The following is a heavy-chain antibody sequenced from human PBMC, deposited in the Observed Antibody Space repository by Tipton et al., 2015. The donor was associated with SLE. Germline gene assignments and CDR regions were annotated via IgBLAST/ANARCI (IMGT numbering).Heavy chain of an antibody. CDR3: ARGGRHSGSYEGNWVDP. CDR1: GDSVSSNSAA. J-gene: IGHJ5*02. CDR2: TYYRSKWYN. D-gene: IGHD1-26*01. Sequence: PGLVKPSQTLSLTCAISGDSVSSNSAAWNWIRQSPSRGLEWLGRTYYRSKWYNDYAVSVKSRITINPDTSKNQFSLQLNSVTPEDTAVYYCARGGRHSGSYEGNWVDPWGQGTRVTVSS. V-gene: IGHV6-1*01.